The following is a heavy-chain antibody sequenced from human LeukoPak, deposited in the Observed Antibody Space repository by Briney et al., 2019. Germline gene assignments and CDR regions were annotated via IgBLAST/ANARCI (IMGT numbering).Heavy chain of an antibody. J-gene: IGHJ3*02. V-gene: IGHV4-34*01. Sequence: SETLSLTCAVYGGSFSGYYWSWIRQPPGKGLEWIGEINHSGSTNYNPSLKSRVTISVDTSKNQFSLKLSSVTAADTAVYYCARASGYYGRRDAFDIWGQGTMVTVSS. CDR3: ARASGYYGRRDAFDI. CDR1: GGSFSGYY. CDR2: INHSGST. D-gene: IGHD3-10*02.